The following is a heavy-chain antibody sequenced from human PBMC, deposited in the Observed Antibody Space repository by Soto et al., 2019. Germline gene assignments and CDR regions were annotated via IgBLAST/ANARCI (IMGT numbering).Heavy chain of an antibody. D-gene: IGHD6-13*01. J-gene: IGHJ4*02. CDR2: IYYSGST. CDR1: GGSISSYY. CDR3: ASSAPYSSSWYFDY. V-gene: IGHV4-59*01. Sequence: QVQLQESGPGLVKPSETLSLTCTVSGGSISSYYWSWIRQPPGKGLEWIGYIYYSGSTNYNPSLNGRVTISVDTSKNQFSLKLSSVTAADTAVYYCASSAPYSSSWYFDYWGQGTLVTVSS.